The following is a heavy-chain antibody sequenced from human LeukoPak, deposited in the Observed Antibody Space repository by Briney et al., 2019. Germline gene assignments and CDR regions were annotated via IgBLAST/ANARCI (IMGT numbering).Heavy chain of an antibody. D-gene: IGHD4-17*01. J-gene: IGHJ6*04. CDR3: ASVAHDYGDYGGMDV. V-gene: IGHV3-53*01. CDR1: GFTVSSNY. Sequence: GGSLRLSCAASGFTVSSNYMSWVRQAPGKGLEWVSVIYSGGSTYYADPVKGRFTISRDNSKNTLYLQMNSLRAEDTAVYYCASVAHDYGDYGGMDVWGKGTTVTVSS. CDR2: IYSGGST.